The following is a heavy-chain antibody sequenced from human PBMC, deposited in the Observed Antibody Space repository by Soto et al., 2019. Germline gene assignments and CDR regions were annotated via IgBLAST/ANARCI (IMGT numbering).Heavy chain of an antibody. V-gene: IGHV3-23*01. D-gene: IGHD2-21*02. CDR2: ISAGGGGT. CDR1: GFTFSNYV. CDR3: AKREVTYFDS. Sequence: EVQLLESGGGLAQPGGSLRLSCAASGFTFSNYVMTWVRQVPGKGLEWVSGISAGGGGTEYADSVKGRFTISRDNSKNTLYLQMNSLRAEDTAIYYCAKREVTYFDSWGQGTLVTVSS. J-gene: IGHJ4*02.